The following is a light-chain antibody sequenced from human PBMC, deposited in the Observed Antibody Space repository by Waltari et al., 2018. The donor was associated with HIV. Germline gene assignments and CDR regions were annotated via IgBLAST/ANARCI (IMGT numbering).Light chain of an antibody. V-gene: IGLV2-14*03. CDR1: SWGIGTYNY. Sequence: QSALTQPASVSGSPGQSITISCTGTSWGIGTYNYVSWYQQHPGTAPKLIIFDVNNRPSGISDRFSGSKSANMASLTISGLQAADEADYYCRSYSRTNTWVFGGGTRLTVL. J-gene: IGLJ3*02. CDR2: DVN. CDR3: RSYSRTNTWV.